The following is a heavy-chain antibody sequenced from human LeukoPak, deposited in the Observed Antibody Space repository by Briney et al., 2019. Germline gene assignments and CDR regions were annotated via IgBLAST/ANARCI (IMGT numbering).Heavy chain of an antibody. CDR2: IYYSGST. V-gene: IGHV4-31*03. J-gene: IGHJ5*02. Sequence: SQTLSLTCTVSGGSISSGGYYWSWIRQHPGKGLEWIGYIYYSGSTYCNPSLKSRVTISVDTSKNQFSLKLSSVTAADTAVYYCARGYSGSSFNWFDPWGQGTLVTVSS. D-gene: IGHD1-26*01. CDR1: GGSISSGGYY. CDR3: ARGYSGSSFNWFDP.